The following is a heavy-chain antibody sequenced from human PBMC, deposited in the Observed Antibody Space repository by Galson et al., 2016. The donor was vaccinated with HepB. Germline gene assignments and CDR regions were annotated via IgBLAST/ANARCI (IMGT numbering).Heavy chain of an antibody. Sequence: SVKVSCKASGYTFTNYAMHWVRQAPGQRLEWMGWFNAGNANTKYSQKFQDRVTFTRDTSASTAYMELSSLRSEDTAVYYCARWGSWYSYRTQYFFDYWGQGTLVTVSS. V-gene: IGHV1-3*01. CDR2: FNAGNANT. CDR3: ARWGSWYSYRTQYFFDY. J-gene: IGHJ4*02. CDR1: GYTFTNYA. D-gene: IGHD5-18*01.